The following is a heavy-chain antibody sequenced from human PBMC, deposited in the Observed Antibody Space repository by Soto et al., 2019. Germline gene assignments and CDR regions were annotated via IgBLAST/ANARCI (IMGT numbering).Heavy chain of an antibody. V-gene: IGHV4-59*01. J-gene: IGHJ4*02. Sequence: SETLSLTCTVSGGSISSYYWSWIRQPPGKGMEWIGYIYYTGSTNYHPSLKSRVTISVDTSKNQFSLKLSSVTAADTALYYCARSPVSSGSYYFDYWGQGTLVTVSS. CDR2: IYYTGST. CDR3: ARSPVSSGSYYFDY. CDR1: GGSISSYY. D-gene: IGHD6-19*01.